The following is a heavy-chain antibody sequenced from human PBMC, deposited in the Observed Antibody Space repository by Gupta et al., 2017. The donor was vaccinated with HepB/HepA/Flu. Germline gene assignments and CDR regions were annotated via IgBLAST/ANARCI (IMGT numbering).Heavy chain of an antibody. V-gene: IGHV3-33*01. D-gene: IGHD5-18*01. J-gene: IGHJ4*02. CDR2: IWYDGSNK. Sequence: QVELVQSGGGVVQPGGSLRLSCAASGFTFSRHGMHWVRQAPGKGLEGVAVIWYDGSNKYYADSVQGRFTISRDNSKNTLDLQMNSLRAEETAVYYCARDQNPNSYGHLDYWGQGGLVTVSS. CDR1: GFTFSRHG. CDR3: ARDQNPNSYGHLDY.